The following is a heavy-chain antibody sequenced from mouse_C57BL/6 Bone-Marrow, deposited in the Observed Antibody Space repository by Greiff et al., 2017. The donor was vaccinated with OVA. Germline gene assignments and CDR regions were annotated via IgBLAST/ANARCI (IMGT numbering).Heavy chain of an antibody. CDR2: IYPRRGNT. CDR1: GYTFTSYG. D-gene: IGHD1-1*02. V-gene: IGHV1-81*01. Sequence: VKLVESGAELARPGASVKLSCKASGYTFTSYGISWVKQRTGQGLEWIGEIYPRRGNTYYNEKFKGKATLTADKSSSTAYMELRSLTSEDSAVYFCARRWFLDYWGQGTTLTVSS. J-gene: IGHJ2*01. CDR3: ARRWFLDY.